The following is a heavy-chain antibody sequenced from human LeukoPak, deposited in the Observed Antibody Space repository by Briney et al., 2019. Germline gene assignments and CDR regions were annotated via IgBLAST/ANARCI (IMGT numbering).Heavy chain of an antibody. D-gene: IGHD3-10*01. V-gene: IGHV3-30-3*01. CDR2: TSSDLNVK. J-gene: IGHJ4*02. CDR3: AREGYYGSGSPPSLYFDY. CDR1: GLTFRNYV. Sequence: GGSLRLSCAASGLTFRNYVIHWVRQAPGKGLEWVAVTSSDLNVKLYADSVKGRFTISRDNSRSTLYLQMNSLRPEDTAIYYCAREGYYGSGSPPSLYFDYWGQGTLVTVSS.